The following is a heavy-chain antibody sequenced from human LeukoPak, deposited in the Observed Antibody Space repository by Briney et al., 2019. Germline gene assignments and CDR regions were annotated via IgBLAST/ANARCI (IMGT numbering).Heavy chain of an antibody. CDR3: ARFPYGGSRGYFYYGLEG. V-gene: IGHV3-53*01. CDR2: LYSGGST. D-gene: IGHD5-12*01. CDR1: GFTVSSNY. Sequence: GGSLRLSRAASGFTVSSNYMSWVRQAPGKGLEWVSVLYSGGSTYYADSVKARFTISKDHSKNTLYLQMNSLRAEGTVVYYCARFPYGGSRGYFYYGLEGWGHGTTVTASS. J-gene: IGHJ6*02.